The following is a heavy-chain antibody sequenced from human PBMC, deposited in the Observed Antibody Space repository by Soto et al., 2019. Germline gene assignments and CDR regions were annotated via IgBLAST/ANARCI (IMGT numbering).Heavy chain of an antibody. J-gene: IGHJ4*02. V-gene: IGHV4-34*01. CDR1: GGSFSGYY. Sequence: LSLTCAVYGGSFSGYYWSWIRQPPGKGLEWIGEINHSGSTNYNPSLKSRVTISVDTSKNQFSLKLSSVTAADTAVYYCATLRGEEGHCSSTSCYNSDYWGQGTLVTVSS. CDR3: ATLRGEEGHCSSTSCYNSDY. D-gene: IGHD2-2*02. CDR2: INHSGST.